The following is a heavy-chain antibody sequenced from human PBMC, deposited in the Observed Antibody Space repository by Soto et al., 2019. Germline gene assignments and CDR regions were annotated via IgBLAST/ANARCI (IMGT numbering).Heavy chain of an antibody. CDR2: IFSNDEK. J-gene: IGHJ5*02. V-gene: IGHV2-26*01. D-gene: IGHD3-22*01. Sequence: SGPTLVNPTETLTLTCTVSGFSLSNARMGVSWIRQPPGKALEWLAHIFSNDEKSYSTSLKSRLTISKDTSKSQVVLTMTNMDPVDTATYYCARILYYYDSSGYYLNWFDPWGQGTLVTVS. CDR1: GFSLSNARMG. CDR3: ARILYYYDSSGYYLNWFDP.